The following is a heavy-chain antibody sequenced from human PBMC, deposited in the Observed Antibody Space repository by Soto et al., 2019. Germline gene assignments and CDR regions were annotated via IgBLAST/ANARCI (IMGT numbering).Heavy chain of an antibody. CDR2: INHSGST. CDR3: GRAMISRVGETTTGWVVP. Sequence: SETLSLTCAVYGGSFSGYYWSWIRQPPGKGLEWIGEINHSGSTNYNPSLKSRVTISVDTSKNQFSLKLSSVTAADTAVYYCGRAMISRVGETTTGWVVPWG. V-gene: IGHV4-34*01. J-gene: IGHJ5*02. D-gene: IGHD3-16*01. CDR1: GGSFSGYY.